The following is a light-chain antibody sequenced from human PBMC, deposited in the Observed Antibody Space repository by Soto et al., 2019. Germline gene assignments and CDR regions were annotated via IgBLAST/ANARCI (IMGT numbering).Light chain of an antibody. CDR3: QQYGGSPPIT. J-gene: IGKJ5*01. Sequence: EIVLTQSPGTMSLSPGERATLSCRASHNVSSTYLAWYQQQPGQAPRLLIYGASSRATGIPDRFSGSGSGTDFTLTISRLEPEDVAVYYCQQYGGSPPITFGQGTRLEIK. CDR1: HNVSSTY. V-gene: IGKV3-20*01. CDR2: GAS.